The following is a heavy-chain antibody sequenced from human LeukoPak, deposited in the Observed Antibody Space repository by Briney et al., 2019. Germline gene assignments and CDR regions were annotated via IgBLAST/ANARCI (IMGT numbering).Heavy chain of an antibody. J-gene: IGHJ4*02. CDR3: ARDRAVGSYYFDY. D-gene: IGHD6-19*01. V-gene: IGHV3-33*01. CDR2: IWYDGSNK. Sequence: PGGSLRLSCAASGFTFSSYGMHWVRQAPGKGLEWVAVIWYDGSNKYYADSVKGRFTISRDNSKNTLYLQMNSLRAEDTAVYYCARDRAVGSYYFDYWGQGTLVTVSS. CDR1: GFTFSSYG.